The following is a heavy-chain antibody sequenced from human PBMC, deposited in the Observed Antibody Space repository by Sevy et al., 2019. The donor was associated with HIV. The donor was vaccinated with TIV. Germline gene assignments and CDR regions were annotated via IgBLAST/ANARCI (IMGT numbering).Heavy chain of an antibody. CDR1: GGSISSYY. Sequence: SETLSLTCTVSGGSISSYYWSWIRQPPGKGLEWIGYIYYSGSTNYNPSLKSRVTISVDTSKNQFSLKLSSVTAADTAVYYCASGGNYDYWGQGTLVTVSS. CDR3: ASGGNYDY. J-gene: IGHJ4*02. V-gene: IGHV4-59*01. D-gene: IGHD2-15*01. CDR2: IYYSGST.